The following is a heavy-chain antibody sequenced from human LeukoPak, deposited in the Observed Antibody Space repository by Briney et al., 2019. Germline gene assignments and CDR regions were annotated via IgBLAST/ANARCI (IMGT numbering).Heavy chain of an antibody. V-gene: IGHV3-53*01. Sequence: PGGSLRLSCAASGFTVSSNYMSWVRQAPGKGLEWVSVIYSGGSTYCADSVKGRFTISRDNSKNTLYLQMNSLRAEDTAVYYCASQVGAYYYFDYWGQGTLVTVSS. J-gene: IGHJ4*02. D-gene: IGHD1-26*01. CDR3: ASQVGAYYYFDY. CDR1: GFTVSSNY. CDR2: IYSGGST.